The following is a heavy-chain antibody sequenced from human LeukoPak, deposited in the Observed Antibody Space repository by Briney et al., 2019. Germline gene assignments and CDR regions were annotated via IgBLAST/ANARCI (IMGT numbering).Heavy chain of an antibody. CDR1: GYTFTGYY. CDR3: ARDSVRVQLWQTPDAFDI. V-gene: IGHV1-2*02. CDR2: INPNSGGT. J-gene: IGHJ3*02. D-gene: IGHD5-18*01. Sequence: GASVKVSCKASGYTFTGYYMHWVRQAPEQGLEWMGWINPNSGGTNYAQKFQGRVTMTRDTSTSTVYMELSSLRSEDTAVYYCARDSVRVQLWQTPDAFDIWGQGTMVTVSS.